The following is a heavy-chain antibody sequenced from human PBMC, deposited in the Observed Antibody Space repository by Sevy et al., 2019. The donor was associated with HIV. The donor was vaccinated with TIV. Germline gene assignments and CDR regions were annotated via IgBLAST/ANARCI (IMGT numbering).Heavy chain of an antibody. CDR3: AREREADHSSWDFDF. Sequence: GGSLRLSCTASGFTFTTKKMVGFRQAPGKGLEGVSVIVKGGRNTYYADSVRGRFTISRDDSKITVYLQMNSLRADDTALYYCAREREADHSSWDFDFWGQGTLVTVSS. CDR1: GFTFTTKK. J-gene: IGHJ4*02. V-gene: IGHV3-23*03. CDR2: IVKGGRNT. D-gene: IGHD6-13*01.